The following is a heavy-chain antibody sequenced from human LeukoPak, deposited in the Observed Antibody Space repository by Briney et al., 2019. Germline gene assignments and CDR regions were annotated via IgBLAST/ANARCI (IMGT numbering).Heavy chain of an antibody. CDR3: ATAQPYYDFDY. CDR2: FDPDDGET. V-gene: IGHV1-24*01. Sequence: GASVKVSCKVSGYSLIDLSMYWVRQSPGKGLEWMGGFDPDDGETTYAERFKGRVTMTEDTSTDTAYMELSNLRSDDTAVYYCATAQPYYDFDYWGQGTLVTVSS. J-gene: IGHJ4*02. CDR1: GYSLIDLS. D-gene: IGHD3-3*01.